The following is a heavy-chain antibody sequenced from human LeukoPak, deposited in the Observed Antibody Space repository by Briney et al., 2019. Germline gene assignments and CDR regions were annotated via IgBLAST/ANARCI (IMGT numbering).Heavy chain of an antibody. V-gene: IGHV4-30-4*01. CDR2: IYYSGST. CDR3: ARDRGYGVPHEGGY. J-gene: IGHJ4*02. D-gene: IGHD4-17*01. Sequence: SQTLSLTCTVSGGSISSGDYYWSWIRQPPGKGLEWIGYIYYSGSTYYNPSLKSRVTISVDTSKNQFSLKLSSVTAADTAVYYCARDRGYGVPHEGGYWGQGTLVTVSS. CDR1: GGSISSGDYY.